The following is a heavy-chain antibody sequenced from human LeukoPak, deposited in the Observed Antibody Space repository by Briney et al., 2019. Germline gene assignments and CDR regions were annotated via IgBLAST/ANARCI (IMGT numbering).Heavy chain of an antibody. CDR1: GFTFSSYW. CDR3: ARGERSFMITFGGVIVQYYFDY. D-gene: IGHD3-16*02. J-gene: IGHJ4*02. CDR2: IKQDGSEK. V-gene: IGHV3-7*03. Sequence: PGGSLRLSCAASGFTFSSYWMSWVRQAPGKGLEWVANIKQDGSEKYYVDSVKGRFTISRDNAKNSLYLQMNSLRAEDTAVYYCARGERSFMITFGGVIVQYYFDYWGQGTLVTVSS.